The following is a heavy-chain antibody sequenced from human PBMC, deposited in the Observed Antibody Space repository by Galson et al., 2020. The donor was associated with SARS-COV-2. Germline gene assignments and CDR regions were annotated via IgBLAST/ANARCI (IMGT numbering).Heavy chain of an antibody. D-gene: IGHD3-22*01. Sequence: GESLKISCAASGFTFSSYAMHWVRQAPGKGLEWVAVISYDGSNKYYADSVKGRFTISRDNSKNTLYLQMNSLRAEDTAVYYCARGPPTDPITMIVVVTIGVSGGMDVWGQGTTVTVSS. CDR2: ISYDGSNK. J-gene: IGHJ6*02. CDR3: ARGPPTDPITMIVVVTIGVSGGMDV. CDR1: GFTFSSYA. V-gene: IGHV3-30*04.